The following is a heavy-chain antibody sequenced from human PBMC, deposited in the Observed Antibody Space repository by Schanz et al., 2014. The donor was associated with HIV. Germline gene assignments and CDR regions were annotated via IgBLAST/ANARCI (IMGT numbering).Heavy chain of an antibody. CDR3: ARVGGDGGTTYFDY. CDR2: IKPHSGAT. Sequence: QVQLVQSGAEVKKPGASVKVSCKASEYTFTGYYVHWVRQAPGQGLEWMGWIKPHSGATNYAQKFQGRVTMTSDTSSNTAYMELSRLSSDDTALFYCARVGGDGGTTYFDYWGQGTPVTVSS. D-gene: IGHD2-21*02. V-gene: IGHV1-2*02. J-gene: IGHJ4*02. CDR1: EYTFTGYY.